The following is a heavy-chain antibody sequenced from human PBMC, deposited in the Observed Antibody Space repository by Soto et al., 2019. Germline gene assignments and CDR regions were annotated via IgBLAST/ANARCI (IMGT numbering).Heavy chain of an antibody. Sequence: QVQLVESGGGVVQPGRSLRLSCAASGFTFSSYGMHWVRQAPGKGLEWVAVISYDGSNKYYADSVKGRFTISRDNSKNTLHLHLNSMTAEDTAVYYCAKAVCSGGSCYFFLGHGLGYNYWGQGTLVTVSS. CDR2: ISYDGSNK. CDR3: AKAVCSGGSCYFFLGHGLGYNY. J-gene: IGHJ4*02. V-gene: IGHV3-30*18. D-gene: IGHD2-15*01. CDR1: GFTFSSYG.